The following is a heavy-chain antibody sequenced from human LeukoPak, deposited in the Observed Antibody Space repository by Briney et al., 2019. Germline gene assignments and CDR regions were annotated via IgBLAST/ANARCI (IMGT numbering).Heavy chain of an antibody. V-gene: IGHV1-2*02. CDR1: GYTFTAYY. D-gene: IGHD6-13*01. CDR3: GRVGRSWDNTAFDY. CDR2: INPNSGGT. J-gene: IGHJ4*02. Sequence: GASVKVSCKASGYTFTAYYIHWVRQAPGQGLEWMGWINPNSGGTNYAQKFQGRVTMTRDTSISTAYMELSSLRSDDTAVYYCGRVGRSWDNTAFDYWGQGTLVTVSS.